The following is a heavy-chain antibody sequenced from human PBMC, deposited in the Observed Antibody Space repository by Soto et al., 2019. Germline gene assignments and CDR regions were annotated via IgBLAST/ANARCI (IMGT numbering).Heavy chain of an antibody. J-gene: IGHJ5*02. D-gene: IGHD3-10*01. Sequence: QVQLVQSGAEVKKPGASVKVSCKASGYTFTTYAITWVRQAPGQGLEWMGWINVYNTNTNYAQKLQGRVTMTTDTSTSTAYMELRSLRSDDTAVYYCARGGSGSYWVGWFDPWGQGTLVTASS. V-gene: IGHV1-18*01. CDR3: ARGGSGSYWVGWFDP. CDR2: INVYNTNT. CDR1: GYTFTTYA.